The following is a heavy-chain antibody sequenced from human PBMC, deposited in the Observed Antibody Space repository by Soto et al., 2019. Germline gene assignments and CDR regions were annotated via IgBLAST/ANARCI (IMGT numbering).Heavy chain of an antibody. D-gene: IGHD5-18*01. CDR1: GFTFSSYA. CDR2: ISATGGST. Sequence: LRLSCAASGFTFSSYAMSWVRQAPGKGLEWVSAISATGGSTIYADSVRGRFTISRGNSKNTLYLQMSSLRAEDTAVYYCARFSIQLYFNYFDYWGQGALVTVSS. CDR3: ARFSIQLYFNYFDY. V-gene: IGHV3-23*01. J-gene: IGHJ4*02.